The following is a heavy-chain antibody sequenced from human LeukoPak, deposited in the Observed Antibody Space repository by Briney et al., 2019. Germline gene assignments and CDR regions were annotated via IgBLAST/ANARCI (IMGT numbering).Heavy chain of an antibody. CDR2: FYWSGST. CDR3: ARHLAPDFWAYDY. CDR1: GGSISSSTYF. D-gene: IGHD3-3*01. J-gene: IGHJ4*02. V-gene: IGHV4-39*01. Sequence: NPSETLSLTCTVSGGSISSSTYFWGWTRQPPGKGLEWIGSFYWSGSTYYNPSLKTRVTISVDTSKNQFSLKLTSVTAADTALYYCARHLAPDFWAYDYWGQGTLVTVSS.